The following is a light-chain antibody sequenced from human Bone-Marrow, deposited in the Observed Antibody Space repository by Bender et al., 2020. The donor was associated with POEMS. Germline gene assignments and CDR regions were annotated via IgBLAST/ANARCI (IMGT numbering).Light chain of an antibody. J-gene: IGLJ1*01. CDR3: QAWDSSTDCYV. Sequence: SYDLTQPPSLSVSPRQTASITCSGDNLGDKYVSWYQQKPGQSPILVIYQDRKRPSGIPERFSGSNSGNTATLTISGTQAMDEADYYCQAWDSSTDCYVFGTGTKVTVL. V-gene: IGLV3-1*01. CDR1: NLGDKY. CDR2: QDR.